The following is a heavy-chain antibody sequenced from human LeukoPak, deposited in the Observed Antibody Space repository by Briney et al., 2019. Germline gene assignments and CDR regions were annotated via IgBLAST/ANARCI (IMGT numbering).Heavy chain of an antibody. V-gene: IGHV3-49*04. CDR3: TRDDYGDYSNVIDY. J-gene: IGHJ4*02. Sequence: GGSLRLSCTASGFTFGDYAMSWVRQAPGKGLEWVGFIRSKAYGGTTEYAASVKGRFTISRDDSKSIAYLQMNSLKTEDTAVYYCTRDDYGDYSNVIDYWGQGTLVTVSS. D-gene: IGHD4-17*01. CDR1: GFTFGDYA. CDR2: IRSKAYGGTT.